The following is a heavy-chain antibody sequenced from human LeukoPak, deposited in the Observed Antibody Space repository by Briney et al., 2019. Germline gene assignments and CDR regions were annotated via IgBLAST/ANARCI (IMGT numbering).Heavy chain of an antibody. V-gene: IGHV3-48*03. D-gene: IGHD5-24*01. CDR1: GFTFSSYE. J-gene: IGHJ4*02. CDR3: ARDGYKDFDY. Sequence: GGSLRLSCAASGFTFSSYEVNWVRQAPGKGLEWVSYISSSGSTIYYADSVKGRFTISRDNAKNSLYLQMNSLRAEDTAVYYCARDGYKDFDYWGQGTLVTVSS. CDR2: ISSSGSTI.